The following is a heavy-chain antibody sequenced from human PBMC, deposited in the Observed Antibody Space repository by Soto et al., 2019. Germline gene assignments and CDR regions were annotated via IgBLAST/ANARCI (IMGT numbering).Heavy chain of an antibody. D-gene: IGHD1-26*01. CDR2: IYPGDSDT. CDR1: GYSFTSYW. CDR3: ARQFSGSYSYFEY. J-gene: IGHJ4*02. V-gene: IGHV5-51*01. Sequence: GESLKSSCNGSGYSFTSYWIGWVRQMPGKVLELMGIIYPGDSDTRYSPSFQGQVTISADKSISTAYLQWSSLKVSDTAMYYCARQFSGSYSYFEYWGQGTLVTDSS.